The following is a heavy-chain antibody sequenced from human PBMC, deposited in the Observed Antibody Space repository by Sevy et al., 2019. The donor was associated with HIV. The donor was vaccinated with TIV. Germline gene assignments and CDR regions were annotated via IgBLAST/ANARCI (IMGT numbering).Heavy chain of an antibody. CDR1: GFTFSSYG. Sequence: GKSLKISCAASGFTFSSYGMHWVRQAPGKGLEWVAFIRYDGSNKYYADSVKGRFTISRDNSKNTLYLQMNSLRAEDTAVYYCAKIPGTYYDFWSGYYTSYYYYYGMDVWGQGTTVTVSS. CDR3: AKIPGTYYDFWSGYYTSYYYYYGMDV. J-gene: IGHJ6*02. CDR2: IRYDGSNK. D-gene: IGHD3-3*01. V-gene: IGHV3-30*02.